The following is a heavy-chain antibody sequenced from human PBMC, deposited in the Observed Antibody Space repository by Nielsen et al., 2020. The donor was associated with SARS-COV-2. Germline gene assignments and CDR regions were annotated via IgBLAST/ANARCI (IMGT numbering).Heavy chain of an antibody. J-gene: IGHJ4*02. CDR1: GFTFSSYA. D-gene: IGHD3-3*01. CDR2: ISYDGSNK. V-gene: IGHV3-30-3*01. CDR3: ARDGEWYTPGGFCDY. Sequence: GESLKISCAASGFTFSSYAMSWVRQAPGKGLEWVAVISYDGSNKYYADSVKGRFTISRDNSKNTLYLQMNSLRAEETAVYYCARDGEWYTPGGFCDYWGQGTLVTVSS.